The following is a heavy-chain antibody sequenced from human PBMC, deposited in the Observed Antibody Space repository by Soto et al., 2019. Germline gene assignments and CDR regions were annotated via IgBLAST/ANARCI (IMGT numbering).Heavy chain of an antibody. CDR1: GGTFSSYA. D-gene: IGHD2-2*01. Sequence: SVKVSCKASGGTFSSYAISWVRQAPGQGLEWMGGIIPIFGTANYAQKFQGRVTITADESTSTAYMELSSLRSEDTAVYYCARRYCSSTSCPGAFDIWGQGTMVTVSS. J-gene: IGHJ3*02. CDR3: ARRYCSSTSCPGAFDI. V-gene: IGHV1-69*13. CDR2: IIPIFGTA.